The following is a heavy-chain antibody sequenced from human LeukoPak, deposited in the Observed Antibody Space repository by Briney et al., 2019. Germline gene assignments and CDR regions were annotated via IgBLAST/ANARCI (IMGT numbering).Heavy chain of an antibody. CDR2: IYYSGST. CDR3: ARDLIVVPALSGWFDP. D-gene: IGHD2-2*01. Sequence: PSETLSLTCAVSGGSISSYYWSWIRQPPGKGLEWIGYIYYSGSTNYNPSLKSRVTISVDTSKNQFSLKLSSVTAADTAVYYCARDLIVVPALSGWFDPWGQGTLVTVSS. J-gene: IGHJ5*02. CDR1: GGSISSYY. V-gene: IGHV4-59*01.